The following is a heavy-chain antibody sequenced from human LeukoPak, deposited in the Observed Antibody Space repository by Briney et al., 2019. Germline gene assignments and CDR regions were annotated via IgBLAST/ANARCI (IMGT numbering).Heavy chain of an antibody. CDR1: GGSISSYY. Sequence: PSETLSLTCTVSGGSISSYYWSWIRQPPGKGLEWIGYIYYSGSTNYNPSLKSRVTISVDTSKSQFSLKLSSVTAADTAVYYCARGVEYYYDSSGYYPYYFDYWGQGTLVTVSS. CDR3: ARGVEYYYDSSGYYPYYFDY. CDR2: IYYSGST. D-gene: IGHD3-22*01. V-gene: IGHV4-59*01. J-gene: IGHJ4*02.